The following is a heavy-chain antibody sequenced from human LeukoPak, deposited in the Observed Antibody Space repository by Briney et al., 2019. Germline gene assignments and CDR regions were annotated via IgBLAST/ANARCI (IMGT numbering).Heavy chain of an antibody. V-gene: IGHV1-46*01. CDR3: ARDEGGSYLDY. CDR1: GYTFTSYY. Sequence: ASVKVSCKASGYTFTSYYMHWGRQAPGQGLEWMGISNPSGGSTSYAQKFQGRVTMTRDTSTSTVYMELSSLRSEDTAVYYCARDEGGSYLDYWGQGTLVTVSS. CDR2: SNPSGGST. J-gene: IGHJ4*02. D-gene: IGHD1-26*01.